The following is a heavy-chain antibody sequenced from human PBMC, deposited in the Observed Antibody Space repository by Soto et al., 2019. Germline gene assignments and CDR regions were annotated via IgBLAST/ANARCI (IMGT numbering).Heavy chain of an antibody. CDR1: GFTFSNYA. D-gene: IGHD6-13*01. CDR3: AKEGGQQLSSAFDI. J-gene: IGHJ3*02. Sequence: GGSLRLSCAASGFTFSNYAMSWVRQAPGKGLEWVSIISSSGDGTYYVDSVKGRFTISRDNSKNTLYLQMNSLRAEDTAVYYCAKEGGQQLSSAFDIWGQGTMVTVSS. CDR2: ISSSGDGT. V-gene: IGHV3-23*01.